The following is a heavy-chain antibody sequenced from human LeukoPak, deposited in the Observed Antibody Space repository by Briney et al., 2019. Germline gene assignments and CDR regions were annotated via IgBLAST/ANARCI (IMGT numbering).Heavy chain of an antibody. J-gene: IGHJ4*02. CDR3: ARGLDCSSTSCLDRYFDY. Sequence: SETLSLTCTVSGGSISSDYWSWIRQPPGKGLEWIGYIYYSGSTNYNPSLKSRVTISVDTSKNQFSLKLSSVTAADTAVYYCARGLDCSSTSCLDRYFDYWGQGTLVTVSS. D-gene: IGHD2-2*01. CDR1: GGSISSDY. CDR2: IYYSGST. V-gene: IGHV4-59*12.